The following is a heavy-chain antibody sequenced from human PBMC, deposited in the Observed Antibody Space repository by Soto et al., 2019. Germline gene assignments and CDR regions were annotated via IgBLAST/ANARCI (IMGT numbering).Heavy chain of an antibody. Sequence: PGGSLRLSCSVSGFTFSAYWMHWVRQVQGTGLTWVSRISDDGSTATYADSVKGRFVISRDNAKNSLYLEMNTWRADDSGLYYCARGPRDSSTGTGAHWGRGTLVTVSS. V-gene: IGHV3-74*01. CDR1: GFTFSAYW. D-gene: IGHD1-1*01. J-gene: IGHJ4*02. CDR2: ISDDGSTA. CDR3: ARGPRDSSTGTGAH.